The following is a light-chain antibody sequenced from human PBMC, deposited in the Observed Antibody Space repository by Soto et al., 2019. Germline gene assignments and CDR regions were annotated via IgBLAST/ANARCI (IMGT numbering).Light chain of an antibody. Sequence: HPVLTQSPSASASLGASVKLTCTLSSGHSSYAIAWHQQQPEKGPRYSMKLNSDGSHSKGDGIPDRFSGSSSGAERYLTISSLQSEDVADYYCQTWGTGSVVFGGGTKVTVL. J-gene: IGLJ2*01. CDR2: LNSDGSH. V-gene: IGLV4-69*01. CDR1: SGHSSYA. CDR3: QTWGTGSVV.